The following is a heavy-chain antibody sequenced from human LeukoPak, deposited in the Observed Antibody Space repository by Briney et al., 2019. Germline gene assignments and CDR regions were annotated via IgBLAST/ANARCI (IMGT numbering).Heavy chain of an antibody. CDR1: GGSISSSSYY. V-gene: IGHV4-39*01. CDR3: ARDSFRVLSSRASGVDV. CDR2: IYYSGST. D-gene: IGHD3-16*01. J-gene: IGHJ6*04. Sequence: SETLSLTCTVSGGSISSSSYYWGWIRQPPGKGLEWIGSIYYSGSTYYNPSLKSRVTISVDTSKNQFSLKLSSVTAADTAVYYCARDSFRVLSSRASGVDVWGKGTTVTVSS.